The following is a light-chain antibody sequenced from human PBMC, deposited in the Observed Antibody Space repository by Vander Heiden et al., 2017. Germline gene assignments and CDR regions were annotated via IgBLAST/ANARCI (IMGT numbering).Light chain of an antibody. V-gene: IGLV1-47*01. CDR3: AAWDDSLSGPV. J-gene: IGLJ2*01. Sequence: QSVLTQPPSASGTPGQRVTIPCSGRGSHIGSNYVYWYQQLPGTAPKLLIYRNNRRPSGVPDRFSGSKSGTSASLAISGLRSEDEADYYCAAWDDSLSGPVFGGGTKLTVL. CDR2: RNN. CDR1: GSHIGSNY.